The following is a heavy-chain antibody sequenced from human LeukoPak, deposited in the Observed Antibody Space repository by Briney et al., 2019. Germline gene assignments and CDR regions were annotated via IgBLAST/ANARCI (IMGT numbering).Heavy chain of an antibody. J-gene: IGHJ5*02. CDR3: AVTYYDILTGYYQENWFDP. V-gene: IGHV4-4*02. D-gene: IGHD3-9*01. CDR1: GGSISSSNW. Sequence: SGTLSLTCAVSGGSISSSNWWSWVRPPPGKGLEWIGEIYHSGSTNYNPSLKSRVTISVDKSKNQFSLKLSSVTAADTAVYYCAVTYYDILTGYYQENWFDPWGQGTLVTVSS. CDR2: IYHSGST.